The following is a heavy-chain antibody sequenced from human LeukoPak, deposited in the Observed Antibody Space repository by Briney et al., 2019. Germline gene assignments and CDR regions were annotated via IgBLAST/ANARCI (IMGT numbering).Heavy chain of an antibody. V-gene: IGHV4-59*08. CDR2: IYYGGDT. CDR1: GASISSPF. CDR3: TRRREYKHAFDL. Sequence: PSETLSLTCTVSGASISSPFWTWIRQSPERGLEWIGYIYYGGDTSYNPSLKSRVTISLDTSKNQFSLKLSSVTAADTAVYYCTRRREYKHAFDLWGQGTMVTVSS. J-gene: IGHJ3*01. D-gene: IGHD6-6*01.